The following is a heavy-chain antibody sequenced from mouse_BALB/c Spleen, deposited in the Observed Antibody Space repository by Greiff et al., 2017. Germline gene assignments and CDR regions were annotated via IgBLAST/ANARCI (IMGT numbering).Heavy chain of an antibody. J-gene: IGHJ4*01. CDR3: ARYRVGYAMDY. Sequence: EVQRVESGGGLVQPGGSRKLSCAASGFTFSSFGMHWVRQAPEKGLEWVAYISSGSSTIYYADTVKGRFTISRDNPKNTLFLQMTSLRSEDTAMYYCARYRVGYAMDYWGQGTSVTVSS. CDR1: GFTFSSFG. CDR2: ISSGSSTI. V-gene: IGHV5-17*02.